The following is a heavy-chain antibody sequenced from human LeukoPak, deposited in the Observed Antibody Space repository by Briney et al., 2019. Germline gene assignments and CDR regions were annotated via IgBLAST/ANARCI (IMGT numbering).Heavy chain of an antibody. CDR3: AKDGPTYRFGEFQTFSQFDY. CDR1: GFTFDDYT. Sequence: GGSLRLSCAASGFTFDDYTMHWVRQAPGKGLEWVSLISWDGGSTYYADSVKGRFTTSRDNSKNSLYLQMNSLRTEDTALYYCAKDGPTYRFGEFQTFSQFDYWGQGTLVTVSS. CDR2: ISWDGGST. V-gene: IGHV3-43*01. J-gene: IGHJ4*02. D-gene: IGHD3-10*01.